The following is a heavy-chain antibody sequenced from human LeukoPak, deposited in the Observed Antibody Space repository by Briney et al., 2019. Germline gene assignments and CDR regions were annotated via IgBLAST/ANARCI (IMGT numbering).Heavy chain of an antibody. Sequence: GGSLRLSCAASGFTFSSYAMHWVRQAPGKGLEWVAVISYDGSNKYYADSVKGRFTISRDNSKNTLYLQMNSLRAEDTAVYYCARGSRPRIAVAGHWFDPWGQGTLVTVSS. J-gene: IGHJ5*02. D-gene: IGHD6-19*01. V-gene: IGHV3-30*04. CDR2: ISYDGSNK. CDR3: ARGSRPRIAVAGHWFDP. CDR1: GFTFSSYA.